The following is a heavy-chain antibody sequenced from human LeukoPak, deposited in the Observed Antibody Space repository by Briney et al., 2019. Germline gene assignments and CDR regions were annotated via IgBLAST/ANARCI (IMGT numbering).Heavy chain of an antibody. CDR3: ARNGAITIFEVVIIRVPMDV. D-gene: IGHD3-3*01. J-gene: IGHJ6*02. V-gene: IGHV1-8*01. Sequence: ASVKVSCKASGYTFTSYDFNWLRQATGQGPEWMGWMNPNSGNTGYAQKFQGRVTMTRNTSISTAYMELSSLRSEDTAVYYCARNGAITIFEVVIIRVPMDVWGQGTTVTVSS. CDR2: MNPNSGNT. CDR1: GYTFTSYD.